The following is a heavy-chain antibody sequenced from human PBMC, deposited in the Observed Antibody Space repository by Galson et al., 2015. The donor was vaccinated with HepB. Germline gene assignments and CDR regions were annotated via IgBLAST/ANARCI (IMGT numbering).Heavy chain of an antibody. Sequence: SLRLSCAASGFTFGIYWMHWVRQPPGGGPVWVSHINPDGTNVRYADSVKGRFTISRDNAKNTLYLQMNSLRDEDTAVYYCLHDSDVPGYWGQGTLVTVSS. CDR2: INPDGTNV. CDR3: LHDSDVPGY. J-gene: IGHJ4*02. V-gene: IGHV3-74*01. CDR1: GFTFGIYW. D-gene: IGHD3-22*01.